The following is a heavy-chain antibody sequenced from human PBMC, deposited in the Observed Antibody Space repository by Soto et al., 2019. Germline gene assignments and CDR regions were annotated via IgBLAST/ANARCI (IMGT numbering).Heavy chain of an antibody. Sequence: QVQLQESGPGLVKPSGTLSLTCAVSGGSISSSNWWSWVRQPPGKGLEWIGEIYHSGSTNYNPSLKRRVTISGDKSKNQFSLKLSSVTAADTAVYYCASPDSSGWYGTRAYDYWGQGTLVTVSS. CDR1: GGSISSSNW. V-gene: IGHV4-4*02. D-gene: IGHD6-19*01. CDR3: ASPDSSGWYGTRAYDY. J-gene: IGHJ4*02. CDR2: IYHSGST.